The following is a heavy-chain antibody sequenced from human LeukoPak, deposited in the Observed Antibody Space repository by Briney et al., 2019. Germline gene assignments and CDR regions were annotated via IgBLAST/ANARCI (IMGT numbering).Heavy chain of an antibody. J-gene: IGHJ1*01. D-gene: IGHD4-4*01. CDR2: ISSSSSYI. V-gene: IGHV3-21*01. CDR1: GFTFSRYS. CDR3: ARDPDYSTPWAEYFQH. Sequence: GGSLRLSCAASGFTFSRYSMNWVRQAPGKGLEWVSSISSSSSYIYYADSVKGGFTISRDNAKNSLYLQMNSLRAEDTAVYYCARDPDYSTPWAEYFQHWGQGTLVTVSS.